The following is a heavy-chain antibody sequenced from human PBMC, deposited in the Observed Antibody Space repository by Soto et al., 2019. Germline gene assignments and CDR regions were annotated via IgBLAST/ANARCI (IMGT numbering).Heavy chain of an antibody. J-gene: IGHJ1*01. CDR3: ARTPRGLLYFHH. D-gene: IGHD1-26*01. CDR2: IIPILGIA. CDR1: GGTFSSYT. Sequence: QVQLVQSGAEVKKPGSSVKVSCKASGGTFSSYTISWVRQAPGQGLEWMGRIIPILGIANYAQKFQGRVTITADKSTSTAYMELSSLRSEDTAVYYCARTPRGLLYFHHWGQGTLVTVSS. V-gene: IGHV1-69*02.